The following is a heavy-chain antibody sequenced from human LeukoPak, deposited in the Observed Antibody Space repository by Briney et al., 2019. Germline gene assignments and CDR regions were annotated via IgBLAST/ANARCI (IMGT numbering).Heavy chain of an antibody. CDR2: IQSKTDGGTT. J-gene: IGHJ4*02. CDR1: GFTFSNAW. Sequence: GGSLRLSCAASGFTFSNAWMSWVRQAPGKGLEWVGRIQSKTDGGTTDYAAPVKGRFTISRDDSKNTLFLEMNSLKTEDTAVYYCSTHTDITVLKYSFDYWGQGTLVTVSS. V-gene: IGHV3-15*01. D-gene: IGHD1-20*01. CDR3: STHTDITVLKYSFDY.